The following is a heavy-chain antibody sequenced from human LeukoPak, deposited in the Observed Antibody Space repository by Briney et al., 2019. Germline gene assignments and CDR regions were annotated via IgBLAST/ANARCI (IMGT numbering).Heavy chain of an antibody. CDR2: INHSGST. J-gene: IGHJ5*02. Sequence: PSETLSLTCAVYGGSFSGYYWSWIRQPPGKGLEWIGEINHSGSTNYNPSLKSRVTISVDTSKNQFSLKLSSVTAADTAVYYCARDNNLGYSSRRLNWFDPWGQGTLVTVSS. D-gene: IGHD6-13*01. V-gene: IGHV4-34*01. CDR3: ARDNNLGYSSRRLNWFDP. CDR1: GGSFSGYY.